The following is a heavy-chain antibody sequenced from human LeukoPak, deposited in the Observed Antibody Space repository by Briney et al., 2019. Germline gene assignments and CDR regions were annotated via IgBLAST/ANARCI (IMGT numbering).Heavy chain of an antibody. CDR2: INPNSGGT. CDR3: ARATYYDILTGSRRYYYYMDV. J-gene: IGHJ6*03. Sequence: ASVKVSCKASGYTFTGYYMHWVRQAPGQGLEWMGWINPNSGGTNYAQKFQGRVTMTRDTSISTAYMELSRLRSDDTAVYYCARATYYDILTGSRRYYYYMDVWGKGTTVTISS. D-gene: IGHD3-9*01. V-gene: IGHV1-2*02. CDR1: GYTFTGYY.